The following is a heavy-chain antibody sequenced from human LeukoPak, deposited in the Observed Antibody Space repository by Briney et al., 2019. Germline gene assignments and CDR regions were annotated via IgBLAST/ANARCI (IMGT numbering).Heavy chain of an antibody. CDR2: IYYRGST. J-gene: IGHJ6*03. D-gene: IGHD3-10*01. CDR3: ARHRYYYRSGSYYGAPYYMDV. Sequence: SETLSLTCTVSGGSISSRSYYWGWIRQPPGKGLEWIGSIYYRGSTYYNSSLKSRVTISVDTSKNQFSLKLTSVTAADTAVYYCARHRYYYRSGSYYGAPYYMDVWGKGTTVTISS. V-gene: IGHV4-39*01. CDR1: GGSISSRSYY.